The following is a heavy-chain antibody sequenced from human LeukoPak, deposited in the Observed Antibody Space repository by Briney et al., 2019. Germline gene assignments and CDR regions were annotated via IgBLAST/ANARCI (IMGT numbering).Heavy chain of an antibody. J-gene: IGHJ4*02. D-gene: IGHD1-26*01. CDR2: IKPDGSEK. CDR3: ARDTVGATDY. Sequence: GGSLRLSCAASGFTFSSSWMSWVRQAPGKGLEWVANIKPDGSEKYYVDSVKGRFTISRDNAKNSLYLQMNSLRAEDTALYYCARDTVGATDYWSQGTLVTVSS. V-gene: IGHV3-7*01. CDR1: GFTFSSSW.